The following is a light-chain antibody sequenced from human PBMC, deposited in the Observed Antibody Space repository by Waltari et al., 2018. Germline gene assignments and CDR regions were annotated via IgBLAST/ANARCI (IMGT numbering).Light chain of an antibody. J-gene: IGKJ2*01. CDR3: QQFGISPRS. CDR1: QTVSSSY. V-gene: IGKV3-20*01. Sequence: EIVLTQSPGTLSLSPGERATLSCRASQTVSSSYLAWYQQKPGQAPRLLIYGPSSRASGIPDRFSGGGSGTDFSLTITRLEPEDAAVYYCQQFGISPRSFGQGTKLEIK. CDR2: GPS.